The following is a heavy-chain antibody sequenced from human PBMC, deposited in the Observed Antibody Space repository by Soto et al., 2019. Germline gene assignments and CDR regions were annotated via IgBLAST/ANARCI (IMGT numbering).Heavy chain of an antibody. V-gene: IGHV4-39*01. CDR2: ILYSGST. CDR3: VRLDTTTTTILNY. J-gene: IGHJ4*02. Sequence: SETLSLTCSVSGASIRSNNYYWGWIRQPPGRGLEWIGSILYSGSTYYNPSLKSRGDISADTSKNQISLRLTSVTAADTAVYFCVRLDTTTTTILNYWGQGALGTVSS. CDR1: GASIRSNNYY. D-gene: IGHD4-17*01.